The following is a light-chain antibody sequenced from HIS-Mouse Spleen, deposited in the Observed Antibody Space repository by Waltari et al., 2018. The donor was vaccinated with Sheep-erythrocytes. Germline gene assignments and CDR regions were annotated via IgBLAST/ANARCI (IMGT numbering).Light chain of an antibody. J-gene: IGLJ1*01. CDR3: CSYAGSSTFHV. Sequence: QSALTQPASVSGSPGQQITISCTGTSSDVGSYNLVCWYQQHPGKAPKLMIYEGSKRPSGVSNRFSGSKSGNTASLTISGLQAEDEADYYCCSYAGSSTFHVFGTGTKVTVL. CDR1: SSDVGSYNL. V-gene: IGLV2-23*01. CDR2: EGS.